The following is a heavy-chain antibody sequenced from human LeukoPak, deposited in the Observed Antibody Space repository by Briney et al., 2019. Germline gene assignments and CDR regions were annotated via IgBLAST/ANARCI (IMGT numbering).Heavy chain of an antibody. CDR3: ARDPYGDHGPPLDY. Sequence: PSETLSLTCAVSGGSISTSDWWSWVRQPPGKGLEWIGEIYHTGGTNYNPSLKSRVTISVDTSKNQFSLKLSSVTAADTAVYYCARDPYGDHGPPLDYWGQGTLVTVSS. V-gene: IGHV4-4*02. J-gene: IGHJ4*02. D-gene: IGHD4-17*01. CDR2: IYHTGGT. CDR1: GGSISTSDW.